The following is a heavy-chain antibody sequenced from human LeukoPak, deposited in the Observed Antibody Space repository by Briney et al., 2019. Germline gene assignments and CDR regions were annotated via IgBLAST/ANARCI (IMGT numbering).Heavy chain of an antibody. D-gene: IGHD3-10*02. CDR2: ISSSGSTI. CDR3: AELGITMIGGV. J-gene: IGHJ6*04. V-gene: IGHV3-48*03. CDR1: GFTLSNYA. Sequence: GGSLRLSCAASGFTLSNYAMSWVRQAPGKGLEWVSYISSSGSTIYYADSVKGRFTISRDNAKNSLYLQMNSLRAEDTAVYYCAELGITMIGGVWGKGTTVTISS.